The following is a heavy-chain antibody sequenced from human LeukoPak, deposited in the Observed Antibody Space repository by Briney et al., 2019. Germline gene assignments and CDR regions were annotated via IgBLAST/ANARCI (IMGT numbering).Heavy chain of an antibody. V-gene: IGHV1-2*04. D-gene: IGHD2-8*01. J-gene: IGHJ4*02. CDR2: INPNSGGT. Sequence: ASVKVSCKASGYTFTGYYTHWVRQAPGQGLEWMGWINPNSGGTNYAQKFQGWVTMTRDTSISTAYMGLSRLRSDDTAVYYCAREGYCTNGVCYSGLGYWGQGTLVTVSS. CDR3: AREGYCTNGVCYSGLGY. CDR1: GYTFTGYY.